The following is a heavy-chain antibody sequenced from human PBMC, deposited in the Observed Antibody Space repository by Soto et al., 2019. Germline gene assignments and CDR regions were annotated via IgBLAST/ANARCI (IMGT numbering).Heavy chain of an antibody. CDR3: AKNYGGNSDRFDY. J-gene: IGHJ4*02. CDR2: ISYDGSNK. Sequence: QVQLVESGGGVVQPGRSLRLSCAASGFTFSSYGMHWVRQAPGKGLEWVAVISYDGSNKYYADSVKGRFTISRDNSKNTLYLQMNSLRAEDTAVYYFAKNYGGNSDRFDYWGQGTLVTVSS. CDR1: GFTFSSYG. V-gene: IGHV3-30*18. D-gene: IGHD4-17*01.